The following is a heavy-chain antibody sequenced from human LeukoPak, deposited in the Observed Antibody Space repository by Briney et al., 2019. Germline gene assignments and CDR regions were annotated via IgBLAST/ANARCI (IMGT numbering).Heavy chain of an antibody. Sequence: GGSLRLSCAASGFAFSVYAMSWLRQPPGKGLEWVSTINANSVSTSYAASVRGRFTISRDNAKDTVYLQLNRLSTDDTAAYYCAKPISGGLAVTADWFRPWGQGTLVVVSS. CDR2: INANSVST. J-gene: IGHJ5*02. V-gene: IGHV3-23*01. CDR3: AKPISGGLAVTADWFRP. CDR1: GFAFSVYA. D-gene: IGHD6-19*01.